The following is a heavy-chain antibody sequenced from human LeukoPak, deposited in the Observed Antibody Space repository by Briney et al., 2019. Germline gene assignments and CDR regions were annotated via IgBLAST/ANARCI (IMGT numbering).Heavy chain of an antibody. CDR2: INPNSGGA. V-gene: IGHV1-2*02. J-gene: IGHJ3*02. CDR3: ARDLGIEAGGMGGDI. CDR1: GYTFTGYY. D-gene: IGHD6-13*01. Sequence: VASVKVSCKASGYTFTGYYMHWVRQAPGQGLEWMGWINPNSGGATYAQKFQGRVTMTRDTSISTTYMELSRLRSDDTAVYYCARDLGIEAGGMGGDIWGHGTMVTVSA.